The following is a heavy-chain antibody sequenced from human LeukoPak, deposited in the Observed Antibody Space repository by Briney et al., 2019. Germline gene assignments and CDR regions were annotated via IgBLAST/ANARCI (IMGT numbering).Heavy chain of an antibody. J-gene: IGHJ4*02. D-gene: IGHD3-10*01. CDR1: GGSISGSNYY. CDR3: ASLRTGDFDY. V-gene: IGHV4-39*01. CDR2: IYYSGST. Sequence: SETLSLTCTVSGGSISGSNYYWGWIRQPPGKGLEWIGNIYYSGSTYYNPSFKSRLTISVDTSKNQFSLKLSSVTAADTAVYYCASLRTGDFDYWGQGALVTVSS.